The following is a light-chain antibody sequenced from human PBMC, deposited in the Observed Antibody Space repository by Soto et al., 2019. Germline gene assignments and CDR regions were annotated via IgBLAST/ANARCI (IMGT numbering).Light chain of an antibody. CDR1: SSDVGGYNE. CDR2: DVT. V-gene: IGLV2-14*03. Sequence: QSVLTQPASVSGSPGQSTTISCTGTSSDVGGYNEVSWYQQRPGKAPNLMIYDVTNRPSGVSNRFSGSKSGNTASLTISGLQAEDEAYYYCSSHAAGSTLIFGGGTKLTVL. J-gene: IGLJ2*01. CDR3: SSHAAGSTLI.